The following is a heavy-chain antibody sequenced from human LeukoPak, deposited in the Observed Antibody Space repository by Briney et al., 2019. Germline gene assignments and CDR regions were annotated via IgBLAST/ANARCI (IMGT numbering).Heavy chain of an antibody. CDR2: ISGSSGLT. CDR1: GFTFSNYA. Sequence: GGSLRLSCAASGFTFSNYAMGWVRQAPGRGLEWVSAISGSSGLTYYADSVKGRFTISRDNSKNTLFLQMNSLRAEDTAVYYCARRGESTSYGDYRFDYWGQGTLVTVSS. CDR3: ARRGESTSYGDYRFDY. V-gene: IGHV3-23*01. D-gene: IGHD4-17*01. J-gene: IGHJ4*02.